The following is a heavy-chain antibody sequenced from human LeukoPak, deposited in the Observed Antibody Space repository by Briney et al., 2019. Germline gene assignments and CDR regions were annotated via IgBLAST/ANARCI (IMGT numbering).Heavy chain of an antibody. Sequence: SVKVSCKASGYTFTSYGIRWVRQAPGQGLEWMGWISAYNGNTNNAQKLQGRVTMTTDTSTSTAYMELRSLRSDDTAVYYCARNVPYRPLLYWGQGTLLTVSS. CDR1: GYTFTSYG. CDR3: ARNVPYRPLLY. J-gene: IGHJ4*02. CDR2: ISAYNGNT. D-gene: IGHD3-10*01. V-gene: IGHV1-18*01.